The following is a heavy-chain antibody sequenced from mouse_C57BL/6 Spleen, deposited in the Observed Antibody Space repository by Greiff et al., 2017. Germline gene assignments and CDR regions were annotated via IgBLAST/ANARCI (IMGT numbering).Heavy chain of an antibody. CDR1: GFTFSSYG. V-gene: IGHV5-6*02. Sequence: DVMLVESGGDLVKPGGSLKLSCAASGFTFSSYGMSWVRQTPDKRLEWVATISSGGSYTYYPDSVKGRFTISRDNAKNTLYLQMSSLKSEDTAMYYGARLPSGDRFAYWGQGTLVTVSA. D-gene: IGHD3-3*01. CDR3: ARLPSGDRFAY. CDR2: ISSGGSYT. J-gene: IGHJ3*01.